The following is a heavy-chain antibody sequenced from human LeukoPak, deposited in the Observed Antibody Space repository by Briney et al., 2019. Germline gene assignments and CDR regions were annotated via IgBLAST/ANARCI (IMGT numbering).Heavy chain of an antibody. J-gene: IGHJ4*02. CDR1: GFTFSRYW. CDR3: ARDIAVVDY. Sequence: PGGSLRLSCAASGFTFSRYWMHWVRQAPGEGLVWVSRIKTDGTYTSNADSVKGRFTISRDNAKSTLYLQMNSLRAEDTAVYYCARDIAVVDYWGQGTLVTVSS. D-gene: IGHD6-19*01. CDR2: IKTDGTYT. V-gene: IGHV3-74*01.